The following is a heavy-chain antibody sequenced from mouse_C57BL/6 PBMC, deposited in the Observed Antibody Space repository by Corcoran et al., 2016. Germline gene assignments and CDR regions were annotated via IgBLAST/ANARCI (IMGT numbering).Heavy chain of an antibody. Sequence: EVQLQQSGAELVRPGASVKLSCTASGFNIKDDYMHWVKQRPEQGLEWIGWIDPENGDTEYASKFQGKATITADTSSNTAYLQLSSLTSEDTAVYYCYITTVVGHWYFDVWGTGTTVTVSS. D-gene: IGHD1-1*01. J-gene: IGHJ1*03. V-gene: IGHV14-4*01. CDR1: GFNIKDDY. CDR2: IDPENGDT. CDR3: YITTVVGHWYFDV.